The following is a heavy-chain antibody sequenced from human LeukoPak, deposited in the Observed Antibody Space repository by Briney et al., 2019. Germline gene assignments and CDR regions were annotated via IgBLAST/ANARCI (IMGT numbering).Heavy chain of an antibody. D-gene: IGHD3-22*01. Sequence: GGSLRLSCAASGFTFNSYAMNWVRQAPGKGLEWVSTISGSGGSTYYADSVKGRFTISRDNSKNTLYLQMNSLRAEDTAVYYCARDPSENYYDSSGYWDYWGQGTLVTVSS. J-gene: IGHJ4*02. CDR2: ISGSGGST. CDR1: GFTFNSYA. V-gene: IGHV3-23*01. CDR3: ARDPSENYYDSSGYWDY.